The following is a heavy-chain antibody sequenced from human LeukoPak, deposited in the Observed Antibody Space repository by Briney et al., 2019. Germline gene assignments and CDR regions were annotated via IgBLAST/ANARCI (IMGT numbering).Heavy chain of an antibody. CDR2: IWYDGSNK. Sequence: GGSLRLSCAASGFTFSSYGMHWVRQAPGKGLEWVAVIWYDGSNKYYADSVKGRFTISGDNSKNTLYLQMNSLRAEDTAVYYCARSEGYYDILTGYYYYYGMDVWGKGTTVTVSS. CDR3: ARSEGYYDILTGYYYYYGMDV. CDR1: GFTFSSYG. D-gene: IGHD3-9*01. V-gene: IGHV3-33*01. J-gene: IGHJ6*04.